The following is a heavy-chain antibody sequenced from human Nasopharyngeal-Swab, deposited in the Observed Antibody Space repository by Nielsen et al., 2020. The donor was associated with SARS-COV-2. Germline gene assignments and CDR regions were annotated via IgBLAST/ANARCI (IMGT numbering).Heavy chain of an antibody. Sequence: SETLSLTCSVSGGSISSYYWSWIRQRPGKGLEWLGYVFYSGTTNYNPSLKSRVSISVDTPKNQFSLKMRSMTAADTAVYYCARSGYSYGLPVGYFGHWGQGTLVTVSS. CDR2: VFYSGTT. J-gene: IGHJ4*02. D-gene: IGHD5-18*01. CDR3: ARSGYSYGLPVGYFGH. CDR1: GGSISSYY. V-gene: IGHV4-59*01.